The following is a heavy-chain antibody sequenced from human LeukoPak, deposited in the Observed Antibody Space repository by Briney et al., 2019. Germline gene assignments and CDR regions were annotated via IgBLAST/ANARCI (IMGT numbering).Heavy chain of an antibody. Sequence: SETLSLTCAVYGGSFSGYYWSWIRQPPGKGLEWIGEINHSGSTNYNPSLKSRVTISVDTSKNQFSLKLGSVTAADTAMYYCARSVRYTIAARVSFDYWGQGTLVTVSS. CDR2: INHSGST. D-gene: IGHD6-6*01. V-gene: IGHV4-34*01. CDR3: ARSVRYTIAARVSFDY. J-gene: IGHJ4*02. CDR1: GGSFSGYY.